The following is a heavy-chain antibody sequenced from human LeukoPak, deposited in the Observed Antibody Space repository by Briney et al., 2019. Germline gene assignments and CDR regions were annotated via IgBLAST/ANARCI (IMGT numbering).Heavy chain of an antibody. CDR3: ARGPKTVTGNDY. CDR1: GGSFSGYY. Sequence: SETLSLTRAVYGGSFSGYYWSWIRQPPGKGLEWIGEINHSGSTNYNPSLKSRVTISVDTSKNQFSLKLSSVTAADTAVYYCARGPKTVTGNDYWGQGTLVTVSS. CDR2: INHSGST. D-gene: IGHD4-17*01. J-gene: IGHJ4*02. V-gene: IGHV4-34*01.